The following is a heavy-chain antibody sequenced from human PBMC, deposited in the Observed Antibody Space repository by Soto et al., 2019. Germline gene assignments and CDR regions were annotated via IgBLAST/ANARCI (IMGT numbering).Heavy chain of an antibody. CDR2: ISHSGIT. D-gene: IGHD2-15*01. V-gene: IGHV4-4*02. CDR3: ARVRYDGGGFDH. CDR1: GDSISRSHW. Sequence: QVQLQESGPGLVRPSGALSVTCAVSGDSISRSHWWRWVRQSPGKGLEWIGEISHSGITNYNPSLKSRVTISGDKSKNQRSLKLTSVTAANTGVYYGARVRYDGGGFDHWGQEPGVSVSS. J-gene: IGHJ4*02.